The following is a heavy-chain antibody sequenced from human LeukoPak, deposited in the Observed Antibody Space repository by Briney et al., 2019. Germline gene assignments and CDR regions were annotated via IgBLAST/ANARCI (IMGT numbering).Heavy chain of an antibody. Sequence: KSGESLKISCKGSGYSFTSYWIGWVRQMPEKGLEWMGIIYPGDSETRYSPSFQGQVTISADKSISTAYLQWSSLKASNTAMYYCARGAPYTSGWYVWFDFWGQGTLVTVSS. J-gene: IGHJ4*02. CDR3: ARGAPYTSGWYVWFDF. CDR1: GYSFTSYW. V-gene: IGHV5-51*01. CDR2: IYPGDSET. D-gene: IGHD6-19*01.